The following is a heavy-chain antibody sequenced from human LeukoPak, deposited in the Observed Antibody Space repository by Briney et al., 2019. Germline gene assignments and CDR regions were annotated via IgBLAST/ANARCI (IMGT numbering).Heavy chain of an antibody. CDR3: ARYIAAAGPFDY. J-gene: IGHJ4*02. Sequence: SETLSLTCAVYGGSFSGYYWSWIRQPPGKGLEWIGEINHSGSTNNNPSLKSRVTISVDTSKNQFSLKLSSVTAADTAVYYCARYIAAAGPFDYWGQGTLVTVSS. V-gene: IGHV4-34*01. CDR1: GGSFSGYY. D-gene: IGHD6-13*01. CDR2: INHSGST.